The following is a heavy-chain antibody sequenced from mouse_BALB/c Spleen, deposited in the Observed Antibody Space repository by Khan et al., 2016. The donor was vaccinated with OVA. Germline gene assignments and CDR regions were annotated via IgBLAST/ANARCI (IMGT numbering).Heavy chain of an antibody. D-gene: IGHD2-3*01. V-gene: IGHV2-9*02. CDR3: ARGDGYYEDAMDY. CDR2: IWAGGST. CDR1: GFSLTSYG. J-gene: IGHJ4*01. Sequence: QVQLKESGPGLVAPSQSLSITCTVSGFSLTSYGVHWVRQPPGKGLEWLGVIWAGGSTNYNSALMSRLSISKDNSKSQVFLKMNSLQTDDTAMYYGARGDGYYEDAMDYRGQGTSVTVSS.